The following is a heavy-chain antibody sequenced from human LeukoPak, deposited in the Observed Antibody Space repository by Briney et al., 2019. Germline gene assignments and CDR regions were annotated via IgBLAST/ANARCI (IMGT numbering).Heavy chain of an antibody. V-gene: IGHV1-18*01. CDR3: AREARSGWYRAQFDY. D-gene: IGHD6-19*01. CDR2: ISAYNGNT. Sequence: GASVKVSCKASGYTFTSYGISWVRQAPGQGLEWMGWISAYNGNTNYAQKLQGRVTMTTDTSTSTAYMELRSLRSDDTAVYYCAREARSGWYRAQFDYWGQGTLVTVSS. J-gene: IGHJ4*02. CDR1: GYTFTSYG.